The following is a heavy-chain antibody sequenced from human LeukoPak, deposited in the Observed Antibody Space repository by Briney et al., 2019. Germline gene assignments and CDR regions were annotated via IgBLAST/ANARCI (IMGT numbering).Heavy chain of an antibody. D-gene: IGHD1-1*01. CDR3: AIVGAWERTSHDAFDI. J-gene: IGHJ3*02. Sequence: ASVMVSCKASGYTFTSYDINWVRQATGQGLEWMGWMNPNSGNTGYAQKFQGRVTMTRNTSISTAYMELSSLRSEDTAVYYCAIVGAWERTSHDAFDIWGQGTMVTVSS. CDR1: GYTFTSYD. CDR2: MNPNSGNT. V-gene: IGHV1-8*01.